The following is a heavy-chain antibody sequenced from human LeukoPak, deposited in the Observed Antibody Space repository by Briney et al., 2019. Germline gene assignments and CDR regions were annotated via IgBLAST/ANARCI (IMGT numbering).Heavy chain of an antibody. CDR1: GGSISSSSYY. D-gene: IGHD5-12*01. J-gene: IGHJ4*02. V-gene: IGHV4-39*01. Sequence: SETLSLTCTVSGGSISSSSYYWGWIRQPPGKGLEWIGSIYYSGSTYYNPSLKSRVTISVDTSKNQFSLKLSSVTAADTAVYYCARHRSDGYDIRADYYFDYWGQGTLVTVSS. CDR2: IYYSGST. CDR3: ARHRSDGYDIRADYYFDY.